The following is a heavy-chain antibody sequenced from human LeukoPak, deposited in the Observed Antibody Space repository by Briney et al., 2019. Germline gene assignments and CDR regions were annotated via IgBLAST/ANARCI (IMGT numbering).Heavy chain of an antibody. CDR1: GGSISSYY. J-gene: IGHJ4*02. V-gene: IGHV4-59*01. CDR3: ARGLVLWSGGYDY. Sequence: SETLSLTCTVSGGSISSYYWSWIRQPPGKGLEWIGYIYYSGSTNYNPSLKSRVTISVDTSKNQFSLKLSSVTAADTAVYYCARGLVLWSGGYDYWGQGTLVTVSS. CDR2: IYYSGST. D-gene: IGHD3-10*01.